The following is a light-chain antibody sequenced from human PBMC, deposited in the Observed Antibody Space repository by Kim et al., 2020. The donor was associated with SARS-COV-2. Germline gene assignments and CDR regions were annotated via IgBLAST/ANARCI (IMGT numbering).Light chain of an antibody. CDR3: QQYDTSPSCT. CDR1: QSVSDNY. V-gene: IGKV3-20*01. J-gene: IGKJ2*02. CDR2: GAS. Sequence: EIVLTQSPGTLSLSPGERATLSCRASQSVSDNYLAWYQQKPGQAPRLLIYGASSRATGIPHRFSGSGSGTDFTLTISRLEPEDFAVYYCQQYDTSPSCTFGQRIKLEI.